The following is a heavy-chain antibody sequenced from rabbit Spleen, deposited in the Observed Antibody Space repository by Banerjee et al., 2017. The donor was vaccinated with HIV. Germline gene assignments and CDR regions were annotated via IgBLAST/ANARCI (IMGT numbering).Heavy chain of an antibody. CDR2: INAVTGKA. J-gene: IGHJ6*01. D-gene: IGHD8-1*01. CDR3: ARDTGSSFSSYGMDL. V-gene: IGHV1S45*01. CDR1: GFSFSNKAV. Sequence: QEQLVESGGGLVKPEGSLKLSCTASGFSFSNKAVMCWVRQAPGKGLEWIACINAVTGKAVYANWAKGRFTISKTSSTTVTLQMTSLTVADTATYFCARDTGSSFSSYGMDLWGPGTLVTVS.